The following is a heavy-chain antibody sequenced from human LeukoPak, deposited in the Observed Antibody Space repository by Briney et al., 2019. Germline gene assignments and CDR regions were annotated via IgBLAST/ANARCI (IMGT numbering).Heavy chain of an antibody. CDR3: ARAYGSGSYYPHYYYYMDV. V-gene: IGHV4-59*01. J-gene: IGHJ6*03. Sequence: SETLSLTCTVSGGSISSYYWSWIRQPPGKGLEWIGYIYYSGSTNYNPSLKSRVTISVDTSKNQFSLKLSSVTAADTAVYYCARAYGSGSYYPHYYYYMDVWGKGTTVTISS. CDR1: GGSISSYY. D-gene: IGHD3-10*01. CDR2: IYYSGST.